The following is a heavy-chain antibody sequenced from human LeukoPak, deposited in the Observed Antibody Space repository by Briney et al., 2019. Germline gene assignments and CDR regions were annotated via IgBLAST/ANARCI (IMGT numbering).Heavy chain of an antibody. V-gene: IGHV1-69*05. CDR1: GATFSSYA. Sequence: SVKVSCKASGATFSSYAISWVRQAPGQGLEWMGRIIPIFGTANYAQKFQGRVTIITDESTSTAYMELSSLRSEDTAVYYCARVDKYSGSYHWGQGTLVTVSS. CDR3: ARVDKYSGSYH. CDR2: IIPIFGTA. D-gene: IGHD1-26*01. J-gene: IGHJ5*02.